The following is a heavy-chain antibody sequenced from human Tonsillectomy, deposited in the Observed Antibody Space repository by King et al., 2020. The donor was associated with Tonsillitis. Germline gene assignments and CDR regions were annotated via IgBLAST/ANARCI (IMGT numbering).Heavy chain of an antibody. J-gene: IGHJ4*02. D-gene: IGHD3-10*01. CDR2: IYPGGSDT. CDR3: ARVGGPVVRGAYPDY. Sequence: VQLVESGAEVKKPGESLKISCKASGYRFTSYWIGWVRQMPGKGLEWMGIIYPGGSDTRYSPSFQGQVTISDDISITTAYLQWSSLKASDTAMYYCARVGGPVVRGAYPDYWGQGTQVTVSS. V-gene: IGHV5-51*01. CDR1: GYRFTSYW.